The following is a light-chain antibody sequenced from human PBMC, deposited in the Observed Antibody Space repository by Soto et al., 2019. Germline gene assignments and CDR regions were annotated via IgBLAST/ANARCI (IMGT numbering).Light chain of an antibody. CDR2: WAS. CDR3: QQYYSTPT. V-gene: IGKV1-NL1*01. J-gene: IGKJ1*01. Sequence: QMTQSPSSLSASVGARVTISCRASQGIGNALGWYQQTPGRPPNLLIYWASTRESGVPDRFSVSGSGTDFPLTISSLQAEYVAVDYCQQYYSTPTFGQGTKVDI. CDR1: QGIGNA.